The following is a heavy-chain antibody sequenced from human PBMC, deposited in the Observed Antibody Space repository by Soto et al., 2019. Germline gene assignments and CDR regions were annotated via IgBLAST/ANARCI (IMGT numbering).Heavy chain of an antibody. CDR2: IWYDGSYQ. CDR3: ARDRLITYGAKIAPDH. CDR1: GFTFSDFG. Sequence: TVGSLRLSCKASGFTFSDFGMHWVRQAPGKGLEWVSAIWYDGSYQYYADPVRGRFTTSRDNSNNTLFLQMNSLRVEDTAVYYCARDRLITYGAKIAPDHWGQGALVTVSS. J-gene: IGHJ5*02. D-gene: IGHD3-16*01. V-gene: IGHV3-33*01.